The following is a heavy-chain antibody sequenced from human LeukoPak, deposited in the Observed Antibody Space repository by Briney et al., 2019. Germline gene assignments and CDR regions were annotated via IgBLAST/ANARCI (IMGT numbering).Heavy chain of an antibody. CDR1: GFTFSTYA. Sequence: GGSLRLSCTASGFTFSTYAMTWVRQTPGQGLEWVSAISGSGGSTYYADSVKGRFTISRDNSKNTLYLQMNSLRAEDTAVYYCAKVPITLWFGEFWGQGTLVTVSS. J-gene: IGHJ4*02. V-gene: IGHV3-23*01. CDR2: ISGSGGST. D-gene: IGHD3-10*01. CDR3: AKVPITLWFGEF.